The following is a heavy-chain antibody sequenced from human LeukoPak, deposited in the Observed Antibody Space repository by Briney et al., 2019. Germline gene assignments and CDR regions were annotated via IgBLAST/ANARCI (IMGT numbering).Heavy chain of an antibody. CDR1: GGSFSGYY. CDR3: ARDSGNWFDP. D-gene: IGHD1-26*01. V-gene: IGHV4-59*01. J-gene: IGHJ5*02. Sequence: SETLSLTCAVYGGSFSGYYWSWIRQPPGKGLEWVGYIYHSGSTNYNPSLKSRVTISVDTSKNQFSLKLSSVTAADTAVYYCARDSGNWFDPWGQGTLVTVSS. CDR2: IYHSGST.